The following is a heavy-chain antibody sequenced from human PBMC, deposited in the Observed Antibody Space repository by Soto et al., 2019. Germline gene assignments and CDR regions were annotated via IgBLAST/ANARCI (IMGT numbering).Heavy chain of an antibody. CDR3: ARESEDLTSNFDY. CDR2: ISSTTNYI. Sequence: LRLSCAASGFTFSSYGMHWVRQAPGKGLEWVSSISSTTNYIYYADSMKGRFTVSRDNAKNSVYLDMNSLSAEDTAVYYCARESEDLTSNFDYWGQGTLVTVSS. V-gene: IGHV3-21*01. CDR1: GFTFSSYG. J-gene: IGHJ4*02.